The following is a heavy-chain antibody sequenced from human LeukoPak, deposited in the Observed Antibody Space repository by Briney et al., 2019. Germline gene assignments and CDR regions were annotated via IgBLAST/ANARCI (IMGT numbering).Heavy chain of an antibody. CDR3: GRGGFYGDYVAY. CDR1: GFSFSVYP. Sequence: GGSLRLSCVATGFSFSVYPMHWVRQAPGKGLERAAFISDDGTNVYYTDSVKGRFTISRDNSKKTLYLEMNSLRAEDSAVYYCGRGGFYGDYVAYWGQGTQVTVSS. J-gene: IGHJ4*02. V-gene: IGHV3-30*04. D-gene: IGHD4-17*01. CDR2: ISDDGTNV.